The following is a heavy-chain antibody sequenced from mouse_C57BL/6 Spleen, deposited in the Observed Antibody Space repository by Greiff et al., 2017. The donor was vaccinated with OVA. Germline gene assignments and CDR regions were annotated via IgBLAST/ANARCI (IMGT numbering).Heavy chain of an antibody. V-gene: IGHV1-59*01. Sequence: QVQLQQPGAELVRPGTSVKLSCKASGYTFTSYWMHWVKQRPGQGLEWIGVIDPSDSYTNYNQKFKGKATLTVDTSSSTAYMQLSSLTSEDSAVYYCARWGAYGSSHWGQGTTLTVSS. D-gene: IGHD1-1*01. CDR2: IDPSDSYT. J-gene: IGHJ2*01. CDR1: GYTFTSYW. CDR3: ARWGAYGSSH.